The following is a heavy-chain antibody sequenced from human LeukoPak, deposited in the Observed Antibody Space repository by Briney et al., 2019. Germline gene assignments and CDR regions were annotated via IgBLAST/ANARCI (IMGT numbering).Heavy chain of an antibody. Sequence: ASVKVSCKASGYTFTSYGISWVRQAPGQGLEWMGWISAYNGNTNYAQKLQGRVTMTTDTSTSTAYMELRSLRSDDTAVYYCARDSIPAYYDSSGYYPDYWGQGTLVTVSS. CDR2: ISAYNGNT. V-gene: IGHV1-18*01. CDR1: GYTFTSYG. CDR3: ARDSIPAYYDSSGYYPDY. D-gene: IGHD3-22*01. J-gene: IGHJ4*02.